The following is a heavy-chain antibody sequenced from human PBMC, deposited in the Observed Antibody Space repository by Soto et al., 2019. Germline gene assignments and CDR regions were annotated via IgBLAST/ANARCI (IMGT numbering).Heavy chain of an antibody. CDR3: AKDSQYYHGTGSDEWFDL. CDR2: ISGSGGST. Sequence: PGGSLRLSCAASGFSFSSYAMNWVRQAPGKGLEWVSVISGSGGSTYYADSVKGRFTISRDNSKNTLYLQMNRLRAGDTAVYYCAKDSQYYHGTGSDEWFDLWGQGTLVTAPQ. J-gene: IGHJ5*02. V-gene: IGHV3-23*01. D-gene: IGHD3-10*01. CDR1: GFSFSSYA.